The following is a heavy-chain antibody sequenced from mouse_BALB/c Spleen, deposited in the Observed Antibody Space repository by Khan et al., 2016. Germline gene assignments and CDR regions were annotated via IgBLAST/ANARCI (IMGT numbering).Heavy chain of an antibody. CDR2: INTETGEP. D-gene: IGHD1-1*01. CDR1: GYTFTDYS. J-gene: IGHJ4*01. V-gene: IGHV9-2-1*01. Sequence: QIQLVQSGPELKKPGETVKISCKASGYTFTDYSMHWVKQAPGKGLKWMGWINTETGEPTYADDFKGRFAFSLETSASTAYLQINNLKKEDTATYFCARESFYYYGSSYDYYAMDYWGQGTSVTVSS. CDR3: ARESFYYYGSSYDYYAMDY.